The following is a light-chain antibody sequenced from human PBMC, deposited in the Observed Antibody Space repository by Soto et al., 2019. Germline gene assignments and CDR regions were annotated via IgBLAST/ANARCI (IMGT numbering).Light chain of an antibody. J-gene: IGKJ5*01. CDR3: QQVNSHPIT. V-gene: IGKV1-9*01. Sequence: DIQLTQSPSFLSASVGDRVTITCRASQGISSYLAWYQQKPGIAPKLLIYAASTLQSGVPSRFSGSGSGTDFTLTISSLQPEDFATYYCQQVNSHPITFGQGTRLEIK. CDR1: QGISSY. CDR2: AAS.